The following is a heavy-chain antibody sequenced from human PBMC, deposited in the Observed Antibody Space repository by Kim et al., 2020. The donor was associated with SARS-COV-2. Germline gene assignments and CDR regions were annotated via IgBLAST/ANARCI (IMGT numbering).Heavy chain of an antibody. D-gene: IGHD2-21*01. CDR3: ARDRPGLFVSPLLDY. Sequence: GGSLRLSCSASGFTFSSYEMNWVRQAPGKGLEWVSYISSSGSTIYYADSVKGRFTISRDNAKNSLYLQMNSLRAEDTAVYYCARDRPGLFVSPLLDYWGQGNLVTGS. J-gene: IGHJ4*02. CDR2: ISSSGSTI. V-gene: IGHV3-48*03. CDR1: GFTFSSYE.